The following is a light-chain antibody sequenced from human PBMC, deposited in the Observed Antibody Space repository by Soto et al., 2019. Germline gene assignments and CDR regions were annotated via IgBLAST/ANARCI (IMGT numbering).Light chain of an antibody. Sequence: DIQMTQSPSTLSASVGDRVTITCRASQSISSWLAWYQQKPGKAPKLLIYDASSLESGVPSRFSGSGSGTEFTLTISSLQPDDFATYYCQQYNSYPATFGQGTRWKSN. CDR3: QQYNSYPAT. J-gene: IGKJ1*01. V-gene: IGKV1-5*01. CDR2: DAS. CDR1: QSISSW.